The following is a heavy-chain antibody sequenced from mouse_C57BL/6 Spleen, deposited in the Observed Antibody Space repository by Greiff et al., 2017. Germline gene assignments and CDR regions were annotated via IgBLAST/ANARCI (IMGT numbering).Heavy chain of an antibody. J-gene: IGHJ1*03. Sequence: VKLVESGPGLVAPSQSLSITCTVSGFSLTSYAISWVRQPPGKGLEWLGVIWTGGGTNYNSALKSRLSISKDNSKSQVFLKMNSLQTDDTARYYCARKSYYYGSSRYWYFDVWGTGTTVTVSS. CDR2: IWTGGGT. V-gene: IGHV2-9-1*01. D-gene: IGHD1-1*01. CDR1: GFSLTSYA. CDR3: ARKSYYYGSSRYWYFDV.